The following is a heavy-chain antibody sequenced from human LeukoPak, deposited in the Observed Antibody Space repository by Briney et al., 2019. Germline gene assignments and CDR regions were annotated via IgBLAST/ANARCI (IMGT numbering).Heavy chain of an antibody. J-gene: IGHJ6*03. D-gene: IGHD3-22*01. CDR2: FYTSANT. V-gene: IGHV4-4*09. CDR1: GDSVSGYY. CDR3: ARGLRDEERHYGYYYMDV. Sequence: PSDTLSLTCTVSGDSVSGYYGSWIRQPPGKGLEWIGYFYTSANTNYNPSLKSRVTMSVDTSKNQFSLKLTSVTAADTAVYYCARGLRDEERHYGYYYMDVGGKGTTVTVSS.